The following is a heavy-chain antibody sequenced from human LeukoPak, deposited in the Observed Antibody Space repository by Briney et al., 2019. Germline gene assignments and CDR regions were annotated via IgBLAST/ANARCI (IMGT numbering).Heavy chain of an antibody. CDR2: IIPILGIA. J-gene: IGHJ6*03. CDR3: ARGKYSSSWYYYYMDV. D-gene: IGHD6-13*01. V-gene: IGHV1-69*02. Sequence: SVKVSCKASGGTFSSYTISWVRQAPGQGLEWMGRIIPILGIANYAQKFQGRVTITADKSTSTAYMELSSLRSEDTAVYYCARGKYSSSWYYYYMDVWGKGTTVTVSS. CDR1: GGTFSSYT.